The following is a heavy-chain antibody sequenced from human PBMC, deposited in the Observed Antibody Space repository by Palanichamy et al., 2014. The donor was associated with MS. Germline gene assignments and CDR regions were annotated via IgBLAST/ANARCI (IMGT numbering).Heavy chain of an antibody. D-gene: IGHD3-16*01. CDR3: ARPSGGGNYYFDY. V-gene: IGHV3-21*01. J-gene: IGHJ4*02. Sequence: APGKGLEWVSSISSSSSYIYYADSVKGRFTISRDNAKNSLYLQMNSLRAEDTAVYYCARPSGGGNYYFDYWGQGTLVTVSS. CDR2: ISSSSSYI.